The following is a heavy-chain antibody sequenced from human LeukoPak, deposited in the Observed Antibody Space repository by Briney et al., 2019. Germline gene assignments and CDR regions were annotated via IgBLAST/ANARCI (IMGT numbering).Heavy chain of an antibody. CDR2: IASDGSHT. D-gene: IGHD2-21*01. CDR1: GFTFSTYF. J-gene: IGHJ3*02. V-gene: IGHV3-30-3*01. CDR3: ARERQDTILHSGAFDI. Sequence: GGSLRLSCAASGFTFSTYFMDWVRQAPGKGLEWLADIASDGSHTFYVESVKVRFTIYRDNSKNTLYLQRNSLRAEDTAVYFCARERQDTILHSGAFDIWGQGTMVTVSS.